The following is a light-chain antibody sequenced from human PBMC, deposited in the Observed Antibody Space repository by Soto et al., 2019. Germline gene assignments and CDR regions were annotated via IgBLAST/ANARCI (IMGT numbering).Light chain of an antibody. V-gene: IGKV3-20*01. CDR1: HSVNNS. CDR2: GAS. J-gene: IGKJ3*01. CDR3: QQYGTSARG. Sequence: EVVLTQSPGTLSLSPGDRATLSCRASHSVNNSLAWYQQKPGQPPRLVLYGASSRATGIPDRFSGSGSGTEFTLIISRLEPEDFAVFYCQQYGTSARGFGPGTKLEIK.